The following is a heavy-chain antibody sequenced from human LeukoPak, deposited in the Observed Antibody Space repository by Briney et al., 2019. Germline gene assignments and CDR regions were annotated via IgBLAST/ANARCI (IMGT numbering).Heavy chain of an antibody. CDR2: IYIGGST. V-gene: IGHV4-4*07. CDR3: ARAPNNYYYYYMDV. J-gene: IGHJ6*03. CDR1: GGSISSNY. Sequence: SETLSLTCTVSGGSISSNYWTWIRQPAGEGLEWIGRIYIGGSTNYNPSLKSRVTMSIDTSKNQFSLKLSSVTAADTAVYYCARAPNNYYYYYMDVWGKGTTVTVSS.